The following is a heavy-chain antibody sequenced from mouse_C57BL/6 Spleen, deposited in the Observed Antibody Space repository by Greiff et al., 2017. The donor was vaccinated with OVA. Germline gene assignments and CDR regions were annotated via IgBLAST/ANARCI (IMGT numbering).Heavy chain of an antibody. CDR3: AREKGTGYYFDY. CDR2: INPGSGGT. CDR1: GYAFTNYL. V-gene: IGHV1-54*01. Sequence: QVQLQQSGAELVRPGTSVKVSCKASGYAFTNYLIEWVKQRPGQGLEWIGVINPGSGGTNYNEKFKGKATLTADKSSSTAYMQLSSLTSEDSAVYFCAREKGTGYYFDYWGQGTTLTVSS. J-gene: IGHJ2*01. D-gene: IGHD3-3*01.